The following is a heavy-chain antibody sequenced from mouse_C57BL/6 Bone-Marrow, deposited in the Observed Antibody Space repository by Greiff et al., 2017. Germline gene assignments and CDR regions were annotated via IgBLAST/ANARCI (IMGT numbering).Heavy chain of an antibody. CDR2: IDPENGDT. D-gene: IGHD1-1*01. CDR3: ARGGTTVVFDD. Sequence: VQLKESGAELVRPGASVTLSCTASGFNITDDYMHWVQQRPEQGLEWIGWIDPENGDTEYASKFQGKATITADTSSNTAYLQLSSLTSEDTAVYYCARGGTTVVFDDWGQGTTLTVAA. CDR1: GFNITDDY. J-gene: IGHJ2*01. V-gene: IGHV14-4*01.